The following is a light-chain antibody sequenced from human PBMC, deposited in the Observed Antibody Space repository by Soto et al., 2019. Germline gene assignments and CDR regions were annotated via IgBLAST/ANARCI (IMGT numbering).Light chain of an antibody. CDR2: RNN. Sequence: QSVLTQPPSASGTPGQRVTISCSGSSSNIGSKYVYWYQQLPGTAPKLLMYRNNQRPSGVPDRFSGSKSGTSASLAISGLRSEDEDDYHCAAWDSNLGGPAFGGGTKLTVL. V-gene: IGLV1-47*01. CDR1: SSNIGSKY. J-gene: IGLJ2*01. CDR3: AAWDSNLGGPA.